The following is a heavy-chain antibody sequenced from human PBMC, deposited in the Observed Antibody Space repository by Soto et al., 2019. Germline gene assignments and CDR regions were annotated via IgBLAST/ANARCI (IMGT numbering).Heavy chain of an antibody. CDR2: ISYDGSNK. Sequence: GGSLRLSCAASGFTFSSYAMHWVRQAPGKGLEWVAVISYDGSNKYYADSVKGRFTISRDNSKNTLYLQMNSLRAEDTAVYYCARDLYQLLFSVGLDYWGQGTLVTVSS. CDR3: ARDLYQLLFSVGLDY. J-gene: IGHJ4*02. D-gene: IGHD2-2*01. CDR1: GFTFSSYA. V-gene: IGHV3-30-3*01.